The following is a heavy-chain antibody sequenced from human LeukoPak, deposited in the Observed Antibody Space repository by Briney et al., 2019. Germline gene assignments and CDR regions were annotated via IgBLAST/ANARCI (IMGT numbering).Heavy chain of an antibody. CDR3: ARIGMRSARFDY. V-gene: IGHV4-59*08. D-gene: IGHD3-3*01. Sequence: SETLSLTCTVSGGSIGTYYWTWLRQPPGKGLECIGFIYHTGSTNYNPSLKSRVTISVDTSKNQFSLKLSSVTAADTAVYYCARIGMRSARFDYWGQGTLVTVSS. CDR2: IYHTGST. J-gene: IGHJ4*02. CDR1: GGSIGTYY.